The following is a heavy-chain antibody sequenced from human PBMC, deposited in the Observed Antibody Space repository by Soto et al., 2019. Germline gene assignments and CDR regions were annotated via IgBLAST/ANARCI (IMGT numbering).Heavy chain of an antibody. V-gene: IGHV4-34*01. CDR2: INHSGST. D-gene: IGHD3-10*01. Sequence: SETLSLTCAVYGGSFSGYHWSWIRQPPGKGLEWIGEINHSGSTNYNPSPKSRVTISVDTSKNQFSLKLSSVTAADTAVYYCAREMVVLLWFGDGNWFDPWGQGTLVTVSS. CDR3: AREMVVLLWFGDGNWFDP. CDR1: GGSFSGYH. J-gene: IGHJ5*02.